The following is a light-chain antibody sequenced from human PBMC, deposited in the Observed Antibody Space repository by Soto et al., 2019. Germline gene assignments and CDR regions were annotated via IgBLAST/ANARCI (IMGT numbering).Light chain of an antibody. CDR1: SSDIGSHNY. J-gene: IGLJ1*01. CDR2: EVS. CDR3: SSYTVTSVTLYV. Sequence: ALTQPASVSGSPGQSITISCTGTSSDIGSHNYVSWYQQHPGKAPKVMIYEVSNRPSGVSNRFSGSKSGNTASLTISGLQAEDEADYYCSSYTVTSVTLYVFGTGTKVTVL. V-gene: IGLV2-14*01.